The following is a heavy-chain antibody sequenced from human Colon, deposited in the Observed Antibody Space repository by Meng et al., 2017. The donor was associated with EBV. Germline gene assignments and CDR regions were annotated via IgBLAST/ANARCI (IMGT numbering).Heavy chain of an antibody. CDR3: AQDRGYKYGYGA. D-gene: IGHD5-12*01. CDR2: ITVSGGST. CDR1: GFPLRNYA. Sequence: EGLALESGGGLVQPGGSLRLSCAVSGFPLRNYAMSWVRQAPGKGLEWVSVITVSGGSTYYADSVQGRFTISRDNGNNMLYLEMNSLRAEDTAVYYCAQDRGYKYGYGAWGQGTLVTVSS. V-gene: IGHV3-23*01. J-gene: IGHJ5*02.